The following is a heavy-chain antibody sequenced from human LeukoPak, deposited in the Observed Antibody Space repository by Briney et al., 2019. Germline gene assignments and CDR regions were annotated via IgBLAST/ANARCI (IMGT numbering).Heavy chain of an antibody. D-gene: IGHD6-13*01. Sequence: PSETLSLTCTVSGGSIRGYFWTWIRQPPGKGLEWIGYIYYSGSTSCNPSLKSRVTIAVDTSKNQFSLRLSSVTAADTAVYYCAMAYSSSWYYFDYWGQGTLVTVSS. V-gene: IGHV4-59*01. J-gene: IGHJ4*02. CDR1: GGSIRGYF. CDR2: IYYSGST. CDR3: AMAYSSSWYYFDY.